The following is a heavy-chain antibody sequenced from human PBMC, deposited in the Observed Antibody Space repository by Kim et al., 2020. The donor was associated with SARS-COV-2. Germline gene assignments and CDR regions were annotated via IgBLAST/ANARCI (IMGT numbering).Heavy chain of an antibody. V-gene: IGHV3-23*01. CDR3: AKCGGGSCYSHYYYGMDV. J-gene: IGHJ6*04. CDR2: ISGSGGST. CDR1: GFTFSSYA. D-gene: IGHD2-15*01. Sequence: GGSLRLSCAASGFTFSSYAMSWVRQAPGKGLEWVSAISGSGGSTYYADSVKGRFTISRDNSKNTLYLQMNSLRAEDTAVYYCAKCGGGSCYSHYYYGMDVWGKGTTVTVSS.